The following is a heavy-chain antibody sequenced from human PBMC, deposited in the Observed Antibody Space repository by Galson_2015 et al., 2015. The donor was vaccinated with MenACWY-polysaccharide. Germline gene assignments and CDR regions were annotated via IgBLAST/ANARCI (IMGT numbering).Heavy chain of an antibody. V-gene: IGHV3-23*01. CDR3: ANGEVYFDY. CDR2: ISGSGGST. CDR1: GFTFGTYA. Sequence: SLRLSCAASGFTFGTYAMTWVRQAPGKGLEWVSAISGSGGSTYYADSVKGRFTISRDNSKNTLYLQMNSLRAEDTAVYYCANGEVYFDYWGQGTLVTVSS. D-gene: IGHD3-3*01. J-gene: IGHJ4*02.